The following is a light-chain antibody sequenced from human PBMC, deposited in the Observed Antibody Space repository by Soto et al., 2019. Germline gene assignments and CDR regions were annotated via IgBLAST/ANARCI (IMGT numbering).Light chain of an antibody. CDR1: QSVISY. Sequence: EIVFTQSPGTLSLSPGERATLSCRASQSVISYFSWYQQKPGQAPRLIIYDASNRATGIPARFSGSGSGTDFTLTISRLEHEDFAVYYCQQYGSSRTFGQGTKVDIK. V-gene: IGKV3-20*01. J-gene: IGKJ1*01. CDR3: QQYGSSRT. CDR2: DAS.